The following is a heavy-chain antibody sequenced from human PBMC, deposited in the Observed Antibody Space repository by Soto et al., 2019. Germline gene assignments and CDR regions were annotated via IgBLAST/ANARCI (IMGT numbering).Heavy chain of an antibody. CDR2: IYWDDDK. CDR3: AHSFCPTMVRGVGY. V-gene: IGHV2-5*02. CDR1: GFSLSTRGVG. Sequence: QITVKESGPTLVKPTQTLTLTCTFSGFSLSTRGVGVGWIRQPPGKALQSLALIYWDDDKRYSPSLKSRLTITKHTSKNQVVLTLTSMDPVDTATYYCAHSFCPTMVRGVGYWGQGTLVTVSS. D-gene: IGHD3-10*01. J-gene: IGHJ4*02.